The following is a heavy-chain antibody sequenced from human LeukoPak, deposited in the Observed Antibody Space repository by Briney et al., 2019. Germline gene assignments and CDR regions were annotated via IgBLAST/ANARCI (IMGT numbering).Heavy chain of an antibody. CDR2: IYSGGST. Sequence: PGGSQRLSCAASGFTVSSNYMSWVRQAPGKGLEWVSVIYSGGSTYYADSVKGRFTISRDNSKNTLYLQMNSLRAEVTAVYYCARGAEFDWNQFDYWGQGTLVTVSS. V-gene: IGHV3-53*01. D-gene: IGHD1-1*01. J-gene: IGHJ4*02. CDR3: ARGAEFDWNQFDY. CDR1: GFTVSSNY.